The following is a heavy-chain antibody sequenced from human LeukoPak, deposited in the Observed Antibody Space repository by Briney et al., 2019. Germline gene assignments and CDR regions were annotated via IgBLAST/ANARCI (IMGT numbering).Heavy chain of an antibody. V-gene: IGHV4-59*01. CDR1: GGSISSYY. Sequence: TSETLSLTCTVSGGSISSYYWSWIRQPPGKGLEWIGYIYYSGSTNYNPSLKSRVTISVDTSKNQFSLRLSSMTAADTAVYYCARVTGYMIEDYFDYWGQGTLVTVSS. D-gene: IGHD3-22*01. CDR3: ARVTGYMIEDYFDY. J-gene: IGHJ4*02. CDR2: IYYSGST.